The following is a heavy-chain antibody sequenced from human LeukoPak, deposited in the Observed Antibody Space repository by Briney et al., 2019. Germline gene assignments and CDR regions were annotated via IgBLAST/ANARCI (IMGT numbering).Heavy chain of an antibody. J-gene: IGHJ4*02. Sequence: GGSLRLSCTASTFTLNNYWMSWVRQAPGKGLEWVAHIKQDGSEKYHVDSVKGRFTISRDNAKNSLYLQMNSLRAEDTAVYYCASRAGYTGSWSAFDYWGQGTLVTVSS. CDR1: TFTLNNYW. D-gene: IGHD6-13*01. CDR3: ASRAGYTGSWSAFDY. CDR2: IKQDGSEK. V-gene: IGHV3-7*05.